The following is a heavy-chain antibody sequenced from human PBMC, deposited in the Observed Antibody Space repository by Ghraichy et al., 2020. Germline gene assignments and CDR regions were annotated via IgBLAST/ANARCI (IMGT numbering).Heavy chain of an antibody. CDR1: GFTFTSSA. CDR2: IVVGSGNT. Sequence: SVKFSCKASGFTFTSSAMQWVRQARGQRLEWIGWIVVGSGNTNYAQKFQERVTITRDMSTSTAYMELSSLRSEDTAVYYCAAFTSPSSTGYFDYWGQGTLVTVSS. V-gene: IGHV1-58*02. J-gene: IGHJ4*02. D-gene: IGHD4-17*01. CDR3: AAFTSPSSTGYFDY.